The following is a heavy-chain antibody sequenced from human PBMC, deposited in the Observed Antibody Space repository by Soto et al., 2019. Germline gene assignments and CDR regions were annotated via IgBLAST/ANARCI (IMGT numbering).Heavy chain of an antibody. CDR3: ARIPPEHYYYDSIEDYYGMDV. V-gene: IGHV1-69*06. Sequence: ASVKVSCMASGRTISIYAISRVRQAPGQGLEGMGGIIPSFGTANYAQSFQFGRPFTAVIYTSTAYMELSSLRSEDTAVYYCARIPPEHYYYDSIEDYYGMDVWGQGTTVTVS. J-gene: IGHJ6*02. CDR2: IIPSFGTA. D-gene: IGHD3-22*01. CDR1: GRTISIYA.